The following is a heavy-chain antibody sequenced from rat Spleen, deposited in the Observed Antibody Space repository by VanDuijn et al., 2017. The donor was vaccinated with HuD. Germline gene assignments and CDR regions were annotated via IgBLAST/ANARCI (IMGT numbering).Heavy chain of an antibody. CDR1: GFSLTSYH. Sequence: QVQLKESGPGLVQPSQTLSLTCTVSGFSLTSYHLHLVRQPPGKGREWMGVMWSDGDTSYNAALKSRLSISRETSKSQFFLKMNSLQTEDTATYYCVRDGPTDFDYWGQGVMVTVSS. CDR3: VRDGPTDFDY. D-gene: IGHD1-11*01. J-gene: IGHJ2*01. V-gene: IGHV2-32*01. CDR2: MWSDGDT.